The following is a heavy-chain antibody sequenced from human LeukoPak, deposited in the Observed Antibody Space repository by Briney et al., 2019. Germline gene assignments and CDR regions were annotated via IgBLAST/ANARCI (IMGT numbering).Heavy chain of an antibody. J-gene: IGHJ4*02. V-gene: IGHV1-69*13. CDR1: GYTLTELS. D-gene: IGHD3-10*01. Sequence: ASVKVSCKVSGYTLTELSMHWVRQAPGQGLEWMGGIIPIFGTANYAQKFQGRVTITADESTSTAYMELSSLRSEDTAVYYCARDGSGSYYNYFDYWGQGTLVTVSS. CDR3: ARDGSGSYYNYFDY. CDR2: IIPIFGTA.